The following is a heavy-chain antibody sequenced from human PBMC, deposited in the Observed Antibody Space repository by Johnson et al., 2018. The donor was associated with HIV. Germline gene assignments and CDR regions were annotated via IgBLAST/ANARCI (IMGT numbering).Heavy chain of an antibody. V-gene: IGHV3-9*01. CDR2: ISWNSGSI. D-gene: IGHD6-6*01. CDR3: AKGSIAALWGAFDI. CDR1: GFTFDDYA. Sequence: EVQLVESGGGLVQPGRSLRLSCAASGFTFDDYAMHWVRQAPGKGLEWVSGISWNSGSIGYAYSVKGRFTISRDNAKNSLYLQMNSLRAEDTALYYFAKGSIAALWGAFDIWGQGTMVTVSS. J-gene: IGHJ3*02.